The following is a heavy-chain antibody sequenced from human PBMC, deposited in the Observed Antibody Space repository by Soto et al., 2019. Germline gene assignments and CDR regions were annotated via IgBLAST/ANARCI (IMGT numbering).Heavy chain of an antibody. CDR1: GGSISSGGSF. D-gene: IGHD6-6*01. Sequence: SETLSLTCAVSGGSISSGGSFWSWIRQPPGKGLEWIGYIYHSGSTYYNPSLKSRVTISVDRSKNQFSLKLSSVTAADTAVYYCAGGIAARPLGYWGQGTLVNVSS. J-gene: IGHJ4*02. CDR2: IYHSGST. V-gene: IGHV4-30-2*01. CDR3: AGGIAARPLGY.